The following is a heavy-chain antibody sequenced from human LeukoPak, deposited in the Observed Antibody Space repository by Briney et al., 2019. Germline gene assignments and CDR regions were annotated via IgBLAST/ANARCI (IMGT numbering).Heavy chain of an antibody. V-gene: IGHV3-21*06. CDR2: ISSSSSYI. J-gene: IGHJ4*02. D-gene: IGHD6-13*01. CDR3: ARYSDTGYSSSWYSTPFDY. Sequence: GGSLTLSCAASGFTFRSYSMKWVRQAPGKGLEWVSSISSSSSYIYYADSVKGRFTISRDNAKNLLYLQMNSLRAEDTAAYYCARYSDTGYSSSWYSTPFDYWGQGTLATVSS. CDR1: GFTFRSYS.